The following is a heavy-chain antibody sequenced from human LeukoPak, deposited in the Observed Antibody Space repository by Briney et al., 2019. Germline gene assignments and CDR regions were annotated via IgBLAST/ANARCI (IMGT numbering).Heavy chain of an antibody. V-gene: IGHV4-59*08. J-gene: IGHJ4*02. Sequence: SETLSLTCTDSGGSITNYYWSWIRQPPGKGLEWIGYIYYSGSTNYNPSLKSRVTISVDTSKNQFSLSLSSVTAADTAVYYCARATSYTGHLGWWGQGTLVTVSS. CDR3: ARATSYTGHLGW. CDR2: IYYSGST. D-gene: IGHD6-19*01. CDR1: GGSITNYY.